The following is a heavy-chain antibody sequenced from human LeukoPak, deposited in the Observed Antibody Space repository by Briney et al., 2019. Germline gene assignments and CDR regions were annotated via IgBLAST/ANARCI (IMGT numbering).Heavy chain of an antibody. CDR2: ITNSGTT. V-gene: IGHV4-59*01. D-gene: IGHD4-17*01. J-gene: IGHJ5*02. CDR3: ARVVRGAVTSNCFDP. Sequence: SETLSLTCTVSGGSINDYYWTWIRQAPGKGLEWLGYITNSGTTDYNPSIKSRVTMSVDTSKNEFSLKVTSVTAADTAMYYCARVVRGAVTSNCFDPWGQGTLVTVSS. CDR1: GGSINDYY.